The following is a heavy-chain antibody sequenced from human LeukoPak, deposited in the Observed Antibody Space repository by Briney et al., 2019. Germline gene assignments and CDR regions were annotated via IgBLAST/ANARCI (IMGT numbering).Heavy chain of an antibody. J-gene: IGHJ4*02. CDR3: ARGRSDYYLDS. V-gene: IGHV1-2*02. CDR1: GYTFTDYY. CDR2: IYPGSGGT. D-gene: IGHD3-10*01. Sequence: ASLKVSCKASGYTFTDYYMHWVRQAPGHGLEWMGWIYPGSGGTNYAQKFQGRVTMTRDTSISTAYMGLSGLTSDDTAVYYCARGRSDYYLDSWGQGTLVTVSS.